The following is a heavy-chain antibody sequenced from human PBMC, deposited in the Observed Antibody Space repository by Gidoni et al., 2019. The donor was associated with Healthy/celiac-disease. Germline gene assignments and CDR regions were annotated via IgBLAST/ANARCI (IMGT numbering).Heavy chain of an antibody. V-gene: IGHV4-39*07. CDR3: ARDVRYSSSWSHFDF. CDR1: GGSVSNADYY. J-gene: IGHJ4*02. Sequence: QLHLQESGPRLVRPSETLSLTCTVSGGSVSNADYYWGWIRQSPGKGLEWIGHVYYRGTTYYNPTLKSRVTISPDTSQNQFSLRLSSVTAADTAVYYCARDVRYSSSWSHFDFWGQGTLVTVSS. D-gene: IGHD6-13*01. CDR2: VYYRGTT.